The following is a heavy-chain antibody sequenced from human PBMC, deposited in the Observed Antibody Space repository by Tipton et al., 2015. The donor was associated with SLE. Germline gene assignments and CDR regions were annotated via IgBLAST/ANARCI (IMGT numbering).Heavy chain of an antibody. CDR1: GGSFSGYY. CDR2: INHSGST. Sequence: LRLSCAVYGGSFSGYYWSWTRQSPGKGLEWIGDINHSGSTNYTPSLKSRVSISVDTSKNQFSLRMSSVTAADTAVYYCARVPGRERSYYYSYYMDVWGRGTTVTVSS. CDR3: ARVPGRERSYYYSYYMDV. V-gene: IGHV4-34*01. J-gene: IGHJ6*03. D-gene: IGHD1-1*01.